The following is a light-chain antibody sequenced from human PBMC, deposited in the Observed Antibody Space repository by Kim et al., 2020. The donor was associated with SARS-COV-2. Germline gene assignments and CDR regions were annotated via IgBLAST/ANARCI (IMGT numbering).Light chain of an antibody. CDR2: QDT. Sequence: SYELTQPPSVSVSPGQTASITCSGDKLGDKYACWYQQKPGQSPVLVIYQDTKRPSGIPERFSGSNSGNTATLTISGTQAMDEADYYCQVWDSGNVVFGGGTKVTVL. J-gene: IGLJ2*01. V-gene: IGLV3-1*01. CDR3: QVWDSGNVV. CDR1: KLGDKY.